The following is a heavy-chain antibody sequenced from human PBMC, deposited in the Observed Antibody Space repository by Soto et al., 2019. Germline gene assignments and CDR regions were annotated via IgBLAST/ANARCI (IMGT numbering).Heavy chain of an antibody. D-gene: IGHD6-19*01. Sequence: SETLSLTCTVSGGSISSYYWSWIRQPPGKGLEWIGYIYYSGSTNYNPSLKSRVTISVDTSKNQFSLKLSSVTAADTAVYYCARAQWLEPYYFDYWGQGTLVTVSS. J-gene: IGHJ4*02. V-gene: IGHV4-59*01. CDR1: GGSISSYY. CDR2: IYYSGST. CDR3: ARAQWLEPYYFDY.